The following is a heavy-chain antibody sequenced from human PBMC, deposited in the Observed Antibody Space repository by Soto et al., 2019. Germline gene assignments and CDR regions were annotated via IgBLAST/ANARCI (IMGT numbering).Heavy chain of an antibody. CDR3: ARWVANLHAFDI. V-gene: IGHV1-8*01. D-gene: IGHD5-12*01. Sequence: GASVKVSCKASEYTFTSYDINWVRQATGQGLEWMGWMNPNSGNTGYAQKFQGRVTMTRNTSISTAYMELSSLRSEDTAVYYCARWVANLHAFDIWGQGTMVTVSS. CDR1: EYTFTSYD. CDR2: MNPNSGNT. J-gene: IGHJ3*02.